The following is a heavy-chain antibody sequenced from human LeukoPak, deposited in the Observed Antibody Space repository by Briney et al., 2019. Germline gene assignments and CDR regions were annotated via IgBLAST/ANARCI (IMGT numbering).Heavy chain of an antibody. Sequence: GGSLRLSCAASGFTFNDYGMTWVRLAPGKGLEWVAGINANGDTTGYADSVKGRFTISRDNAENSLYLQMNSLRAEDTAFYYCARGNRGRSYGGDSWGQGTLVTVSS. D-gene: IGHD1-26*01. V-gene: IGHV3-20*04. CDR2: INANGDTT. CDR1: GFTFNDYG. J-gene: IGHJ4*02. CDR3: ARGNRGRSYGGDS.